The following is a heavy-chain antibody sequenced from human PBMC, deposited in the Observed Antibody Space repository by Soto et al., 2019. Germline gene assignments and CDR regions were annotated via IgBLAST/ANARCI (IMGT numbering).Heavy chain of an antibody. Sequence: SETLSLTCTVSGGSISSYYWSRIRQPPGKGLEWIGYIYYSGSTNYNPSLKSRVTISVDTSKNQFSLKLSSVTAADTAVYYCARRTYSIFDYWGQGTLVTVSS. D-gene: IGHD6-13*01. CDR2: IYYSGST. J-gene: IGHJ4*02. CDR1: GGSISSYY. CDR3: ARRTYSIFDY. V-gene: IGHV4-59*08.